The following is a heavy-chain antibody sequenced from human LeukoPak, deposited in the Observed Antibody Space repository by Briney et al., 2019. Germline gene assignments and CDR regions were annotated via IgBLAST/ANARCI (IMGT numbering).Heavy chain of an antibody. J-gene: IGHJ4*02. CDR1: GYTFTSYG. V-gene: IGHV1-18*01. CDR2: ISAYNGNT. Sequence: ASVKVSCKASGYTFTSYGISWVRQAPGQGLEWMGWISAYNGNTNYAQKLQGRVTMTTDTSTSTAYMELRSLRSDDTAVYYCAKDRAWGGCYYVFDYWGQGTLVTVSS. CDR3: AKDRAWGGCYYVFDY. D-gene: IGHD1-26*01.